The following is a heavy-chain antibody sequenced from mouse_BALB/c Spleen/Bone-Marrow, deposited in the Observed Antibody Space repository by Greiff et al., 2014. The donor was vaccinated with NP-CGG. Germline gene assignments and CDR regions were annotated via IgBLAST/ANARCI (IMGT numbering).Heavy chain of an antibody. D-gene: IGHD4-1*01. Sequence: EVMLVESGGGLVQPGGSRKLSCAASGFTFSSFGMHWVRQAPEKGLEWVAYINSGSSITYYADTLKGRFTISRYNPKNTLFLQMTSLRSEDTAIYYCTRSRGNWDDFDVWGAGTTVTVSS. CDR2: INSGSSIT. CDR3: TRSRGNWDDFDV. V-gene: IGHV5-17*02. J-gene: IGHJ1*01. CDR1: GFTFSSFG.